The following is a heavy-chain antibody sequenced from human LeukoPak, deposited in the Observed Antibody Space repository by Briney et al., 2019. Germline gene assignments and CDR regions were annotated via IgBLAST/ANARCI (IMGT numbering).Heavy chain of an antibody. CDR1: GYTFTGYY. D-gene: IGHD4-23*01. J-gene: IGHJ4*02. CDR2: INRNGGGT. Sequence: ASVKVSCKASGYTFTGYYMHWVRQAPGQGLEWMGWINRNGGGTNYAQRFQGRVTMTRDTSISTAYMELSRLRSDDTAVYYCARDGETVAFDYWGQGTLVTVS. CDR3: ARDGETVAFDY. V-gene: IGHV1-2*02.